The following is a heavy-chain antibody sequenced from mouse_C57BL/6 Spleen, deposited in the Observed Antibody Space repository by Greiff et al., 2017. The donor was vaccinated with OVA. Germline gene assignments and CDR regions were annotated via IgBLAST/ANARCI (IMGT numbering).Heavy chain of an antibody. CDR3: ARWGGAMDY. J-gene: IGHJ4*01. CDR2: INPNNGGT. Sequence: IQLQQSGPELVKPWASVKISCKASGYTFTDYYMNWVKQSHGKSLEWIGDINPNNGGTSYNQKFKGKATLTVDKSSSTAYMELRSLTSEDSAVYYCARWGGAMDYWGQGTSVTVSS. V-gene: IGHV1-26*01. CDR1: GYTFTDYY.